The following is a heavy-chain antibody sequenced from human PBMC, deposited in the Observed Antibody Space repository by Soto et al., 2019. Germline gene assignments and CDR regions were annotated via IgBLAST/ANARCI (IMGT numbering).Heavy chain of an antibody. CDR1: GYGLSVVC. J-gene: IGHJ1*01. Sequence: SVKVDCKVAGYGLSVVCIGRGRLHPSKGREWIGGFDPEEGKMIYAQNFQGRVTMTEDTSTDTAYMELNSLTSEDTAIYYCATDLGVALAPLSILYFQQWGQGTVVTVSS. CDR3: ATDLGVALAPLSILYFQQ. CDR2: FDPEEGKM. V-gene: IGHV1-24*01. D-gene: IGHD3-10*01.